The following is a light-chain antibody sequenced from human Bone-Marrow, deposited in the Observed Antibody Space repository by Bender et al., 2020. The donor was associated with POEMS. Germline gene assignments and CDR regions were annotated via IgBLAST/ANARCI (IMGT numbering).Light chain of an antibody. Sequence: NFMLTQPHSVSESPGKTVIISCTRSSGSIARNYVQWYQQRPGSAPTTVIYEDDRRPSGVPDRFSGSIDSSSNSASLTISGLETEDEADYYCQSYDSSPWVFGGGTKLTVL. CDR1: SGSIARNY. J-gene: IGLJ3*02. V-gene: IGLV6-57*04. CDR2: EDD. CDR3: QSYDSSPWV.